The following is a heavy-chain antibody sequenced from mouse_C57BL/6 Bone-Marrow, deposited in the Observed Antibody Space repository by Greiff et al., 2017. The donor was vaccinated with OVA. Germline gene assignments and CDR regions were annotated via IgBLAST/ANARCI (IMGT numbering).Heavy chain of an antibody. V-gene: IGHV1-9*01. CDR2: ILPGSGST. CDR1: GYSFTGYC. Sequence: VQLQQSGPELMKPGASVKLSCKATGYSFTGYCIEWVKQRPGHGLEWIGEILPGSGSTYYNEKFKGKATFTADTSSNTAYMQLRSLTAEDSAIYDGAREEILRLCIAYEGRGTLVTVSA. CDR3: AREEILRLCIAY. J-gene: IGHJ3*01. D-gene: IGHD1-2*01.